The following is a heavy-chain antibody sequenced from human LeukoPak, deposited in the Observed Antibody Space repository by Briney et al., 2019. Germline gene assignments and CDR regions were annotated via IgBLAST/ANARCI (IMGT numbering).Heavy chain of an antibody. Sequence: PSETLSLTCAVYGGSFSGYYWSWIRQPPGKGLEWIGEINHSGSTNYNPSLKSRVTISVDTSKNQFSLKLSSVTAADTAVYYCARGDLGYCSGGSCYGDWFDPWGQGTLVIVSS. CDR2: INHSGST. CDR1: GGSFSGYY. CDR3: ARGDLGYCSGGSCYGDWFDP. V-gene: IGHV4-34*01. J-gene: IGHJ5*02. D-gene: IGHD2-15*01.